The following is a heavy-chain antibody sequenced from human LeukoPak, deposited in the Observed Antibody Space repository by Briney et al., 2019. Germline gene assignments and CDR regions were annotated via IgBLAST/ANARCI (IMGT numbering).Heavy chain of an antibody. V-gene: IGHV3-23*01. J-gene: IGHJ4*02. CDR3: APHRGGNTPFDY. Sequence: GGSLRLSCAASGFTFSTYAMSWVRQAPGKGLEWVSAISSNYVGTYYADSVKGRFTISRDNPKNTLYLQINSLTAEDTAVYYCAPHRGGNTPFDYWGQGTLVTVSS. CDR2: ISSNYVGT. CDR1: GFTFSTYA. D-gene: IGHD3-16*01.